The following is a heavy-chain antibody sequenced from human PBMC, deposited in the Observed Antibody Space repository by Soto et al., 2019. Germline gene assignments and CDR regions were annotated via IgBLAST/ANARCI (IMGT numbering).Heavy chain of an antibody. CDR1: GYTFASYA. J-gene: IGHJ4*02. V-gene: IGHV1-18*01. CDR2: ISAYNGNT. CDR3: ARDSPPPRE. Sequence: QVQLVQSGAEVQKPGASVTVSCKASGYTFASYAISWVRQAPGHGLEWMGWISAYNGNTNYAHKLQGRVPMTTDTSTSTAYMELRSLRSDDTAVYYCARDSPPPREWGQGTLVTVSS.